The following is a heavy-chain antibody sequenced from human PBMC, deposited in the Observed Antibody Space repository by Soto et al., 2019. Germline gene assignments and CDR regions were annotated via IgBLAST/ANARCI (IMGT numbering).Heavy chain of an antibody. D-gene: IGHD5-18*01. Sequence: EASVKVSCKASGYTFTSYGISWVRQAPGRGLEWMGWISAYNGNTNYAQKLQGRVTMTTDTSTSTAYMELRSLRSDDTAVYYCAREYSYGPYYYYYCGMDVWGQGTTVTVSS. CDR3: AREYSYGPYYYYYCGMDV. CDR1: GYTFTSYG. V-gene: IGHV1-18*01. CDR2: ISAYNGNT. J-gene: IGHJ6*02.